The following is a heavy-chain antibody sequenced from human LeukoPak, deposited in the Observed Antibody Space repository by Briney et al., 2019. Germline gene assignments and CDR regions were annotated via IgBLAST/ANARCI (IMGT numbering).Heavy chain of an antibody. J-gene: IGHJ3*02. D-gene: IGHD3-10*01. V-gene: IGHV3-21*01. CDR2: ISSSSSYI. CDR3: ARPNMVRGVSDAFDI. Sequence: PGGSLRLSCAASGFTFSSYSMNWVRQAPGKGLEWVSSISSSSSYIYCADSVKGRFTISRDNAKNSLYLQMNSLRAEDTAVYYCARPNMVRGVSDAFDIWGQGTMVTVSS. CDR1: GFTFSSYS.